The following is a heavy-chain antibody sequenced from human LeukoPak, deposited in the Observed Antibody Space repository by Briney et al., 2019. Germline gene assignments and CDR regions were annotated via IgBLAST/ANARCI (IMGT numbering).Heavy chain of an antibody. V-gene: IGHV4-59*01. Sequence: SETLSLTCTVSGRSISSYYWSWIRQPPGKWLEWIGYIHYSGSTNYNPSLKSRVTISVDTSKNQFSLKLSSVTAADTAVYYCAAVDTAMAFDYWGQGTLVTVSS. CDR2: IHYSGST. CDR1: GRSISSYY. D-gene: IGHD5-18*01. CDR3: AAVDTAMAFDY. J-gene: IGHJ4*02.